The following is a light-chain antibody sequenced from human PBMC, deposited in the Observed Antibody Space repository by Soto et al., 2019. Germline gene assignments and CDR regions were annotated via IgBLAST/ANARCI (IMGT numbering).Light chain of an antibody. Sequence: QSVLTQPPSVSGAPGQRVTISCTGSSSNIGAGYDVHWYQHLPGTAPKLLIYDNTNRPSGVPDRFSGSKSGTSASLAITGLQAEDEAVYYCQSYDTSLSVLFGGGTKVTVL. CDR2: DNT. J-gene: IGLJ2*01. CDR3: QSYDTSLSVL. CDR1: SSNIGAGYD. V-gene: IGLV1-40*01.